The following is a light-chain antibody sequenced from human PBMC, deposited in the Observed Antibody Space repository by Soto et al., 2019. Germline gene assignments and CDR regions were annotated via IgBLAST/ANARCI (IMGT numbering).Light chain of an antibody. CDR3: QQRSNWPRT. CDR1: QSVSGN. V-gene: IGKV3-11*01. J-gene: IGKJ1*01. Sequence: EIVLTQSPATLSLSPGERATLSCRASQSVSGNLAWYQHKPGQAPRLLIFDASNRATGIPARFSGSGSGTDFTLTISSLEPEDFALYYCQQRSNWPRTFGQGTRWIS. CDR2: DAS.